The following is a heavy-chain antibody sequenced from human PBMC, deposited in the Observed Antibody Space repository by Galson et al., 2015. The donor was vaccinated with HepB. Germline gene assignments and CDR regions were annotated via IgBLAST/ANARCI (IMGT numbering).Heavy chain of an antibody. CDR1: GYTFTSYA. J-gene: IGHJ5*02. V-gene: IGHV1-3*01. CDR3: ARTPPVPAAIWWFDP. Sequence: SVKVSCKASGYTFTSYAMHWVRQAPGQRLEWMGWINAGNGNTKYSQKFQGRVTITRDTSASTAYMELSSLRSEDTAVYYCARTPPVPAAIWWFDPWGQGTLVTVSS. CDR2: INAGNGNT. D-gene: IGHD2-2*01.